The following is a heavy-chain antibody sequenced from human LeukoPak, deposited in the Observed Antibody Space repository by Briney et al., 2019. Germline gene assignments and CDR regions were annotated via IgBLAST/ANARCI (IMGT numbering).Heavy chain of an antibody. Sequence: ASVKVSCKASGYTFTGYYMHWVRQAPGQGLEWMGWINPNSGGTNYAQKFQGRVTITADKSTSTAYMELSSLRSEDTAVYYCAEHGGITMSFYGMDVWGQGTTVTVSS. D-gene: IGHD3-22*01. J-gene: IGHJ6*02. CDR3: AEHGGITMSFYGMDV. CDR1: GYTFTGYY. CDR2: INPNSGGT. V-gene: IGHV1-2*02.